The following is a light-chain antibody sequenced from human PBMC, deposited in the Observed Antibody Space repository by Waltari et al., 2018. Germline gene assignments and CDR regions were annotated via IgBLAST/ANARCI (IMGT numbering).Light chain of an antibody. CDR1: QSPVSSDGNTY. CDR3: MQGIHRPWT. V-gene: IGKV2-30*01. J-gene: IGKJ1*01. CDR2: KVS. Sequence: DVVMTQSPLSLPVTLGQPASISCRSSQSPVSSDGNTYLNWFQQRPGQSPRRLIYKVSNRDSGVPDRCRGSGSGTDFTLRISRVEAEDVGVYYCMQGIHRPWTFGPGTKVEIK.